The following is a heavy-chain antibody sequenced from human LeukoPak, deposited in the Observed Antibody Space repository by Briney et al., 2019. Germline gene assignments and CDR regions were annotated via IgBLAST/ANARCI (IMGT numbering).Heavy chain of an antibody. V-gene: IGHV4-38-2*02. CDR2: MYHSGST. J-gene: IGHJ3*02. Sequence: SETLSLTCSVSGYSISSAYYWGWIRQPPGKGLEWIGTMYHSGSTNYNPSLKSRVTISVDTSKNQFSLKLSSVTAADTAVYYCARDNNYGSPRAFDIWGQGTMVTVSS. CDR1: GYSISSAYY. CDR3: ARDNNYGSPRAFDI. D-gene: IGHD5-18*01.